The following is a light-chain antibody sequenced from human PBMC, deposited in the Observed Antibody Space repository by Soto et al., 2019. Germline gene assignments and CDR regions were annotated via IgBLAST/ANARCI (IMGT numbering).Light chain of an antibody. Sequence: EIVLTQSPGTLSLSPGERATLSCRASQSVNSNYLAWYQQKPGQAPRVLIYGASSRATGIPDRFSGSGSGTDFTLTISRLEPEDFAVYYCQQYGSSPALGFGGGTKVEIK. CDR2: GAS. CDR3: QQYGSSPALG. V-gene: IGKV3-20*01. J-gene: IGKJ4*01. CDR1: QSVNSNY.